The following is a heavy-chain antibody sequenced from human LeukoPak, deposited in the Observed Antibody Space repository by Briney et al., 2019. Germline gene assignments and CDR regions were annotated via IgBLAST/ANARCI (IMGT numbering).Heavy chain of an antibody. CDR1: GGTFSSYA. CDR3: ARGDYYDSSPLQH. D-gene: IGHD3-22*01. V-gene: IGHV1-69*04. Sequence: ASVKVSCKASGGTFSSYAISWVREAPGQGLEWMGRFIPIFGIANYAQKSQGRGTITADKSTSTAYMELSSLRSEDTAVYYCARGDYYDSSPLQHWGQGTLVTVSS. J-gene: IGHJ1*01. CDR2: FIPIFGIA.